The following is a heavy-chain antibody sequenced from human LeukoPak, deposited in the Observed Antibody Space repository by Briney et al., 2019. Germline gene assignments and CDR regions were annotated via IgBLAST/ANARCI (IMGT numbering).Heavy chain of an antibody. D-gene: IGHD1-14*01. V-gene: IGHV4-59*01. J-gene: IGHJ6*02. Sequence: SETLSLTCTVSGGSISSYYWSWIRQPPGKGLEWIGYIYYSGSTNYNPSLKSRVTISVDTSKNQLSLKLSSVTAADTAVYYCARDPVFEGYYYGMDVWGQGTTVTVSS. CDR1: GGSISSYY. CDR3: ARDPVFEGYYYGMDV. CDR2: IYYSGST.